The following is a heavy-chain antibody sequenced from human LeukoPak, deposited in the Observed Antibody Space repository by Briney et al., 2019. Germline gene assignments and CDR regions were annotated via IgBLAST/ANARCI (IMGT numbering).Heavy chain of an antibody. V-gene: IGHV4-59*08. CDR3: ARRPVVAVLGAFDI. CDR2: IYYSGST. D-gene: IGHD3-22*01. Sequence: SETLSLTCTVSGGSISSYYWSWIRQPPGKGLEWIGYIYYSGSTNYNPSLKSRVTISVDTSKNQFSLKLSSVTAADTAVYYCARRPVVAVLGAFDIWGQETMVTVSS. CDR1: GGSISSYY. J-gene: IGHJ3*02.